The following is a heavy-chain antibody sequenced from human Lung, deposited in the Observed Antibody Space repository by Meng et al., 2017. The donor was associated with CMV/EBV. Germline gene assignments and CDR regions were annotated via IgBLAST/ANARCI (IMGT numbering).Heavy chain of an antibody. J-gene: IGHJ4*02. CDR2: INPNSGGT. CDR3: AGGPRSSTSLGY. Sequence: ASVXVSCQASGYTFTGYYMHWVRQAPGQGLEWMGWINPNSGGTNYAQKFQGRVTMTRDTSISTAYMELSRLRPDDTAVYYCAGGPRSSTSLGYWGQGTLVTVSS. CDR1: GYTFTGYY. V-gene: IGHV1-2*02. D-gene: IGHD2-2*01.